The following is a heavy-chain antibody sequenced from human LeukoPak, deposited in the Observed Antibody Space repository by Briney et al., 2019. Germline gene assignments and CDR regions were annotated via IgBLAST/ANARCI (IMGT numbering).Heavy chain of an antibody. Sequence: SETLSLTCAVYGGSFSGYYWSWIRQPPGKGLEWIGEINHSGSTNYNPSLKSRVTISVDTSKSQFSLKLSSVTAADTAVYYCASPYSSGSDAFDIWGQGTMVTVSS. CDR3: ASPYSSGSDAFDI. V-gene: IGHV4-34*01. J-gene: IGHJ3*02. CDR1: GGSFSGYY. CDR2: INHSGST. D-gene: IGHD6-19*01.